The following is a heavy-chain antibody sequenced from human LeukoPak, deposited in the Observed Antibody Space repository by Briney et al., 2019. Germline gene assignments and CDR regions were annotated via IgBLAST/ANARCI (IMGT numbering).Heavy chain of an antibody. CDR1: GGSISISSYY. V-gene: IGHV4-39*01. J-gene: IGHJ4*02. Sequence: SETLSLTCTVSGGSISISSYYWGWIRQPPGKGLEWIGSIYYSGSTYYNPSLKSRVTISSDTSKDQFSLKLSSVTAAEMAVYYCARHVGGCSGGNCYSFGYFDYWGQGTLVTVSS. D-gene: IGHD2-15*01. CDR2: IYYSGST. CDR3: ARHVGGCSGGNCYSFGYFDY.